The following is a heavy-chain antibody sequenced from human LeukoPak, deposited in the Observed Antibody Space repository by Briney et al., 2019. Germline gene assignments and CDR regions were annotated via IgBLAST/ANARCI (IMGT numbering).Heavy chain of an antibody. CDR3: ASGTFDDYGDYDRGDYFDH. J-gene: IGHJ4*01. V-gene: IGHV4-39*02. Sequence: PSETLSLTRTVSGGSITSSSSHWGWVRQPPGKGPEWIGSIYYSGLTYDNPSLKSRVTISVDPAKNHFSLKVTSVTAADTAVYYCASGTFDDYGDYDRGDYFDHWGQRTLVTVSS. CDR1: GGSITSSSSH. D-gene: IGHD4-17*01. CDR2: IYYSGLT.